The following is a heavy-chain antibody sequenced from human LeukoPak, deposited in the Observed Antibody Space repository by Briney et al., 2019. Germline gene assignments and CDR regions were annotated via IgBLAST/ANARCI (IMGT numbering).Heavy chain of an antibody. V-gene: IGHV3-21*01. CDR1: GFTFSSYS. CDR2: ISSSSSYI. D-gene: IGHD3-3*01. J-gene: IGHJ4*02. CDR3: ARDGRTIFGVVNY. Sequence: GGSLRLSCAASGFTFSSYSMNWVRQAPGKGLEWVSSISSSSSYIYYADSVKGRFTISRDNAKNSLYLQMNSLRAEDTAVYYCARDGRTIFGVVNYWGQGTLVTVSS.